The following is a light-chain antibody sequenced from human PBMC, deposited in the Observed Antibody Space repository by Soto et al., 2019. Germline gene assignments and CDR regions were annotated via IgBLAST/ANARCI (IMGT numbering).Light chain of an antibody. CDR3: QSYDRTNQV. V-gene: IGLV6-57*03. Sequence: NFMLTQPHSVSESPGKTVTISCTRSSGSIVSNYVQWYQQRPGCAPTSVIYENKQRPSGVPDRFSGSIDSSSNSASLTISGLKTEDEAYYYCQSYDRTNQVFGGGTKLTVL. CDR1: SGSIVSNY. J-gene: IGLJ3*02. CDR2: ENK.